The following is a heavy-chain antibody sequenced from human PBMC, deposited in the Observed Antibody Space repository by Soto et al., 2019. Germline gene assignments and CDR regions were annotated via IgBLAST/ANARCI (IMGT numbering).Heavy chain of an antibody. D-gene: IGHD3-22*01. J-gene: IGHJ4*02. CDR2: IYYSGST. Sequence: SETLSLTCTVSGGSISSYYWSWIRQPPGKGLEWIGYIYYSGSTNYNPSLKSRVTISVDTSKNQFSLKLSSVTAADTAVYYCARATYYCDSSGYGPGGIDYWGQGTLVTVSS. V-gene: IGHV4-59*01. CDR1: GGSISSYY. CDR3: ARATYYCDSSGYGPGGIDY.